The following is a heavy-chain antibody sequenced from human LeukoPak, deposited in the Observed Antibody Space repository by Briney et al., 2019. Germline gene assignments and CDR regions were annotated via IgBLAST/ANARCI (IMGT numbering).Heavy chain of an antibody. V-gene: IGHV1-69*13. D-gene: IGHD6-19*01. Sequence: ASVKVSCKASGGTFSSYAISWVRQAPGQGLEWMGGIIPIFGTANYAQKFQGRVTITADESTSTAYMELSSLRSEDTAVYYCARVLSRGWYLRSYYYYGMDVWGQGTTVTVSS. J-gene: IGHJ6*02. CDR2: IIPIFGTA. CDR3: ARVLSRGWYLRSYYYYGMDV. CDR1: GGTFSSYA.